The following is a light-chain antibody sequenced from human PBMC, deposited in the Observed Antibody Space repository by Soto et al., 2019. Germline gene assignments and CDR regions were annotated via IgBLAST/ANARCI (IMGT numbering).Light chain of an antibody. CDR1: INDVGAYNY. CDR2: DVN. CDR3: SSYTSSYTLV. V-gene: IGLV2-14*01. J-gene: IGLJ1*01. Sequence: HSVLTQPASVSGSPGQSITISCTGTINDVGAYNYVSWYQQRPGSAPQLILFDVNNRPSGTSNRFSGSKSGHTAYLTISALQSDDEAIYHCSSYTSSYTLVFGSGTKVTVL.